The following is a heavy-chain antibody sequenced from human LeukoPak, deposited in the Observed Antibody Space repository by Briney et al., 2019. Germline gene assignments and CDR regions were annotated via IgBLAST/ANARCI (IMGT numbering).Heavy chain of an antibody. CDR1: GFTFSSYG. J-gene: IGHJ4*02. Sequence: PGGSLRLSCAASGFTFSSYGMHRVRQAPGKGLEWVAVIWYDGSNKYYADSVKGRFTISRDNSKNTLYLQMNSLRAEDTAVYYCARAGYYDSSGSTPFDYWGQGTLVTVSS. D-gene: IGHD3-22*01. CDR2: IWYDGSNK. V-gene: IGHV3-33*01. CDR3: ARAGYYDSSGSTPFDY.